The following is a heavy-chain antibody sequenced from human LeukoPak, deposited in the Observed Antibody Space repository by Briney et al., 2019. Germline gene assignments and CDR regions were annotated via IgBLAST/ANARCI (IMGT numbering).Heavy chain of an antibody. Sequence: GASVKVSCKASGYTFTGYYMHWVRQAPGQGLEWMGWINPNSGGTNYAQKFQGRVTMTRDTSISTAYMELSRLRSDDTAVYYCARGRVYGCVYNWFDPWGQGTLVTVSS. D-gene: IGHD4-17*01. V-gene: IGHV1-2*02. CDR1: GYTFTGYY. J-gene: IGHJ5*02. CDR3: ARGRVYGCVYNWFDP. CDR2: INPNSGGT.